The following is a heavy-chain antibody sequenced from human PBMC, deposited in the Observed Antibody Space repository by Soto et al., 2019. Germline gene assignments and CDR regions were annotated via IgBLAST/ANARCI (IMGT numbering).Heavy chain of an antibody. D-gene: IGHD1-26*01. CDR1: GYIFTRYG. CDR2: INGKNGDT. V-gene: IGHV1-18*01. J-gene: IGHJ6*03. Sequence: QAQLVQSGAEVKKPGASVKVSCKTSGYIFTRYGISWVRQAPGRGLEWMGWINGKNGDTNYEQKFQDRVTMITDTSTSTAYMELRSLRSDDTAVYYCVKTGIFGSYTRPYYMDVWGEGTTVTVSS. CDR3: VKTGIFGSYTRPYYMDV.